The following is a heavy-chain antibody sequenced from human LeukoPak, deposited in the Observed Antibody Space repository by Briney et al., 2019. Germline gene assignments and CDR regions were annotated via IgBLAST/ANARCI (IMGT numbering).Heavy chain of an antibody. Sequence: ASVKVSCKASGYTFTSYGISWVRQAPGQGLEWMGWISAYNGNTNYAQKLQGRVTMTTDTSTSTAYMELRSLRSDDTAVYYCARGQVSSGWYWGSYYYYGMDVWGQGTTVTVSS. V-gene: IGHV1-18*01. CDR1: GYTFTSYG. CDR3: ARGQVSSGWYWGSYYYYGMDV. D-gene: IGHD6-19*01. J-gene: IGHJ6*02. CDR2: ISAYNGNT.